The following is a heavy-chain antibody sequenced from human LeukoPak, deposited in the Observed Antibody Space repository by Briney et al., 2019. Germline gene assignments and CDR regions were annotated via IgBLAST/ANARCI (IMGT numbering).Heavy chain of an antibody. Sequence: GGSLRLSCAASGFTFSNYGMNWVRQAPGKGLEWVSGSASTGRTYYADSVKGRFTIYRGNSKNTLYLQMNSPTAEDTATYYCAKDGNWARFEDWGQGTLVTVSS. CDR2: SASTGRT. J-gene: IGHJ4*02. CDR3: AKDGNWARFED. D-gene: IGHD7-27*01. V-gene: IGHV3-23*01. CDR1: GFTFSNYG.